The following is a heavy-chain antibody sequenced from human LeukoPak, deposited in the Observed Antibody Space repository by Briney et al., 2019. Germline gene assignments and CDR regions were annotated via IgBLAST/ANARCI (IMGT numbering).Heavy chain of an antibody. CDR3: AKKVGLVSAPLYYFDV. D-gene: IGHD5/OR15-5a*01. CDR2: ISGPAGSW. J-gene: IGHJ4*02. CDR1: GFTFSSYA. V-gene: IGHV3-23*01. Sequence: GGSLRLYCAASGFTFSSYAMSWVRQAPGKGLEWVSAISGPAGSWDYADSVKGRFTISRDNSKNTLFLQMNSLRAEDTAIYYCAKKVGLVSAPLYYFDVWGQGTLVTVSS.